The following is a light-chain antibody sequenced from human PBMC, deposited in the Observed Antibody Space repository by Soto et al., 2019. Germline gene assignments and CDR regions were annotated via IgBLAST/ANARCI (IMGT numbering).Light chain of an antibody. V-gene: IGLV2-8*01. Sequence: QSALTQPPSASGSPGQSVTISCTGTNSDVGGYNFVSWYQQHPGKAPKLMIYEVSKRPSGVPDRFSGSKSGNTASLTVSGLQAEDEADYYCSSYASSNNFVFGTGTKVTGL. CDR2: EVS. J-gene: IGLJ1*01. CDR1: NSDVGGYNF. CDR3: SSYASSNNFV.